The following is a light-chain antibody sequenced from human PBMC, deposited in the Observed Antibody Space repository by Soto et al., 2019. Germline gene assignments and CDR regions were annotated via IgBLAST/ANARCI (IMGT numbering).Light chain of an antibody. V-gene: IGLV2-8*01. Sequence: QSVLTQPPSASGSAGQSVTISCTGTSTDVGGYNYVSWYQQHPGKAPKLMIYEVSKRPSGVPDRFSGSKSCNTASLTVSGLKAEDEADFFCSSYAGIIMHYVFGTGIKVTVL. CDR1: STDVGGYNY. CDR3: SSYAGIIMHYV. CDR2: EVS. J-gene: IGLJ1*01.